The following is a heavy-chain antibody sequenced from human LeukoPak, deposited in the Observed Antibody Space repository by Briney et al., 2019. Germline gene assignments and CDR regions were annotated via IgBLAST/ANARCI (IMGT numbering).Heavy chain of an antibody. CDR2: INHSGST. J-gene: IGHJ4*02. D-gene: IGHD1-26*01. V-gene: IGHV4-34*01. Sequence: PSETLSLTCAVYGGSFSGYYWSWIRQPPGKGLEWIGEINHSGSTNYNPSLKSRVTISVDTSKNQFSLKLSSVTAADTAVYYCARTAGYSSGSWRAPIVGATRIDYWGQGTLVTVSS. CDR1: GGSFSGYY. CDR3: ARTAGYSSGSWRAPIVGATRIDY.